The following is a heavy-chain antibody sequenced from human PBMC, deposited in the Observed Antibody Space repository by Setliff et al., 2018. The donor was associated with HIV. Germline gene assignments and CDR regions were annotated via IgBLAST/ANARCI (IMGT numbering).Heavy chain of an antibody. J-gene: IGHJ4*02. CDR2: IYTSGTT. Sequence: TLSLTCFVSGVSISGHFWGWIRQPPGKGLEWIGYIYTSGTTEYNPSLDSRVTISVDTSRDQFSLNLRSVTAADTALYFCARLIHTGLLYFDYWGLGMLVTV. V-gene: IGHV4-4*09. CDR1: GVSISGHF. D-gene: IGHD2-8*02. CDR3: ARLIHTGLLYFDY.